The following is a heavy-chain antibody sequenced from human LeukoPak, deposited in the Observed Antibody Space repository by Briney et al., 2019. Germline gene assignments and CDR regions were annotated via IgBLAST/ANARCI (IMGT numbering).Heavy chain of an antibody. Sequence: GSLRLSCAASGFTFSTYAMSWVRQAPGRGLEWVSAICGSGVSTYYADSVKGRFTISRDNSKNTLYLQMNSLRAEDTAVYYCAKKGGGSCYSAIAHWGQGTPVTVSS. J-gene: IGHJ5*02. D-gene: IGHD2-15*01. CDR3: AKKGGGSCYSAIAH. V-gene: IGHV3-23*01. CDR1: GFTFSTYA. CDR2: ICGSGVST.